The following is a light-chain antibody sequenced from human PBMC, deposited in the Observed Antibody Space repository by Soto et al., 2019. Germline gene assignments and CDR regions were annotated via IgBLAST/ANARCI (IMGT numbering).Light chain of an antibody. Sequence: QSALTQPPSASGSPGQSVTISCTGTSSDVGGYKYVSWYQQHPGKAPKLMIYEVSKRPPGVPDRFSGSKSGNTASLTVSGLQAEDEADYYCSSYAGSNNLVFGGGTKLTVL. CDR2: EVS. V-gene: IGLV2-8*01. CDR1: SSDVGGYKY. J-gene: IGLJ3*02. CDR3: SSYAGSNNLV.